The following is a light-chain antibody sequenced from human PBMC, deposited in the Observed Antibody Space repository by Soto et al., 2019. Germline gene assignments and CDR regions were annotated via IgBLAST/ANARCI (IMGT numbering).Light chain of an antibody. CDR2: DAS. J-gene: IGKJ1*01. CDR3: QQYTSYSWT. V-gene: IGKV1-5*01. Sequence: DIQMTQSPSTLSASLGDRVIIXXRTSQSISDYLAWYQQKPGKAPKLXIYDASTLKNGVPSRFSASGAGTEFTLTISSLQPDDFATYYCQQYTSYSWTFGQGTKVDIK. CDR1: QSISDY.